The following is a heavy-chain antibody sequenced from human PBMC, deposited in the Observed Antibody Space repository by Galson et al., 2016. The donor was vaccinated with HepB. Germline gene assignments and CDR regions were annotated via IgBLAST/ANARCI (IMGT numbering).Heavy chain of an antibody. Sequence: SETLSLTCSVSGGSFSSYSWTWIRQPPGKGLEWIGEIFHSGSTHYNPSLKSRVTISVDTSKNQLSLKLNSVTATDTAVYFCSRNNSDYEGALDVWGQGTTVTVSS. J-gene: IGHJ6*02. D-gene: IGHD3-16*01. CDR2: IFHSGST. CDR3: SRNNSDYEGALDV. CDR1: GGSFSSYS. V-gene: IGHV4-34*12.